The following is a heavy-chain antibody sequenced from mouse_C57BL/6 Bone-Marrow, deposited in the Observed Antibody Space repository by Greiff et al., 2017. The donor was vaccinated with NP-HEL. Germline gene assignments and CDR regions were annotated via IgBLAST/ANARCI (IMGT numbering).Heavy chain of an antibody. J-gene: IGHJ2*01. CDR1: GFNIKDDY. CDR3: TTLSTVVASYYCDY. D-gene: IGHD1-1*01. V-gene: IGHV14-4*01. Sequence: VQLQQSGAELVRPGASVKLSCTASGFNIKDDYMHWVKQRPEQGLEWIGWIDPENGDTEYASKFQGKATITADTSSNTAYLQLSSLTSEDTAADYCTTLSTVVASYYCDYWGQGTTLTVSA. CDR2: IDPENGDT.